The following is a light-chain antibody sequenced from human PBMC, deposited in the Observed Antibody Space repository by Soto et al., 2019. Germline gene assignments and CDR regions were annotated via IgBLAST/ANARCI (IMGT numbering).Light chain of an antibody. V-gene: IGLV7-46*01. CDR2: APS. Sequence: QAVVTQEPSLTVSPGGTVTLTCGSSTGAVTSGHYPYWFQQKPGQAPRKLIYAPSNRHSWAPARFSGSLLGVKADLTLSGAQSEDEADYYSLLAYAGVGEVFGGGTQLTVL. CDR3: LLAYAGVGEV. J-gene: IGLJ7*01. CDR1: TGAVTSGHY.